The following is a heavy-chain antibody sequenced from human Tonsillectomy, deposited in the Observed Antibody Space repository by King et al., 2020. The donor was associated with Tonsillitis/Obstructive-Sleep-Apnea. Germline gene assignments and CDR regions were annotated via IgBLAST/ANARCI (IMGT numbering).Heavy chain of an antibody. V-gene: IGHV4-34*01. CDR3: ARTVGATLHFQH. CDR1: GGSFSGYY. CDR2: INHSGST. Sequence: VQLQQWGAGLLKPSETLSLTCAVYGGSFSGYYWSWIRQPPGKGLEWIGEINHSGSTNYNPSLKSRVTISVDTSKNQFSLKLSSVTAADTAVYYCARTVGATLHFQHWGQGTLVTVSS. D-gene: IGHD1-26*01. J-gene: IGHJ1*01.